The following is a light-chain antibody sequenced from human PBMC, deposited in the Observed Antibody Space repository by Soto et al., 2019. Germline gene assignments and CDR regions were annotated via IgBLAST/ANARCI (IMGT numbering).Light chain of an antibody. J-gene: IGKJ1*01. Sequence: EIVLTQSPGTLSFSPGERGTLSCRASQSVSSSYLAWYQQKPGQAPRLLIYGASIRATGIPDRFSGSGSGTDFTLTISRVEPEDFAVYYCQQYHNSLWTFGQGTKV. V-gene: IGKV3-20*01. CDR3: QQYHNSLWT. CDR2: GAS. CDR1: QSVSSSY.